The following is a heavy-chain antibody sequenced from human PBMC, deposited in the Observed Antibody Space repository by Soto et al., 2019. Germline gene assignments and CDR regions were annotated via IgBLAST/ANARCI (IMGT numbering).Heavy chain of an antibody. CDR3: ALPHMQSAWNAGFAI. J-gene: IGHJ3*02. CDR1: GFTFDDYS. D-gene: IGHD1-1*01. CDR2: ISYEGSKK. Sequence: QVQLVESGGGVVQPGRSLRLSCAAFGFTFDDYSMHWVRQAPGKGLEWVALISYEGSKKYYADSVKGRFTISRDNAKNTLFLEVNSLRTEDTAVYYCALPHMQSAWNAGFAIWGPGTMVTVSS. V-gene: IGHV3-30-3*01.